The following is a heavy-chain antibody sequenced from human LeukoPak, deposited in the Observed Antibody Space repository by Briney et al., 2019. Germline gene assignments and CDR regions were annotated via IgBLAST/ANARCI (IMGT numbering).Heavy chain of an antibody. CDR2: IYYTGNT. CDR1: GDSISSYY. CDR3: ARVNGDYVFGDYIDY. D-gene: IGHD4-17*01. Sequence: SETLSLTCTVSGDSISSYYWSWIRQPPGKGLECIGYIYYTGNTNYNPSLKSRVAISVGTSKNRFSLKVSSVTAADTAVYYCARVNGDYVFGDYIDYWGQGTLVTVSS. J-gene: IGHJ4*02. V-gene: IGHV4-59*01.